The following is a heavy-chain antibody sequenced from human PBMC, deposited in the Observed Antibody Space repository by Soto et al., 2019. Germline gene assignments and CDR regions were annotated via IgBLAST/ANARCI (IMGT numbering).Heavy chain of an antibody. Sequence: SGPTLVNPTQTLALTFTVSVFSRNATSVGWGWIRQPPGNALELLALIYWDNDKRYNPSLKTRLTITKDTSKTQVVLKMTDMDTVDTATYLCEHREGDDYAWGSYPDAFDIWGQGTMVTVSS. CDR3: EHREGDDYAWGSYPDAFDI. D-gene: IGHD3-16*01. V-gene: IGHV2-5*02. CDR1: VFSRNATSVG. CDR2: IYWDNDK. J-gene: IGHJ3*02.